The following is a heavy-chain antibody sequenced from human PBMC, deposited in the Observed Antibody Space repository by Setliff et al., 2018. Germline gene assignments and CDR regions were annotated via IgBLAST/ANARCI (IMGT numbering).Heavy chain of an antibody. CDR3: ARGRGYCSSTSCSTYYYYGMDV. CDR1: GGSFSGYY. D-gene: IGHD2-2*01. Sequence: PSETLSLTCAVYGGSFSGYYWSWIRQPPGKRLEWIGEIIHSGSTNYNPSLKSRVTISVDTSKNQFSLKLSSVTAADTAVYYCARGRGYCSSTSCSTYYYYGMDVWGQGTTVTVSS. CDR2: IIHSGST. V-gene: IGHV4-34*01. J-gene: IGHJ6*02.